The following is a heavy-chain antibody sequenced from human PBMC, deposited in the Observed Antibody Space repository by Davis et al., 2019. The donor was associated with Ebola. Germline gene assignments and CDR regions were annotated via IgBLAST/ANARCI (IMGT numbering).Heavy chain of an antibody. V-gene: IGHV3-74*01. CDR2: TNEDGSTT. D-gene: IGHD6-19*01. CDR1: GFTFNTYW. CDR3: ARDLSGMDDY. Sequence: PGGSLRLSCAASGFTFNTYWMHWVRQAPGRGLVWVSRTNEDGSTTNYADSVKGRFTISRDNAKSTLYLQMNSLRAEDTAVYYCARDLSGMDDYWGQGTLVTVSS. J-gene: IGHJ4*02.